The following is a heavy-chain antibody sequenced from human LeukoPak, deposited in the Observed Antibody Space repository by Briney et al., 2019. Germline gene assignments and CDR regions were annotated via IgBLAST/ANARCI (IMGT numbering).Heavy chain of an antibody. CDR2: IRYDGSNK. Sequence: PGGSLRLSCAASGFTFSSYGMHWVRQAPGKGLEWVAFIRYDGSNKYYADSVKGRFTISRDNSKNTLYLQMNSLRAEDTAVYYCAKTYYDFWSGYYTGVDYWGQGTLVTVSS. CDR1: GFTFSSYG. CDR3: AKTYYDFWSGYYTGVDY. D-gene: IGHD3-3*01. J-gene: IGHJ4*02. V-gene: IGHV3-30*02.